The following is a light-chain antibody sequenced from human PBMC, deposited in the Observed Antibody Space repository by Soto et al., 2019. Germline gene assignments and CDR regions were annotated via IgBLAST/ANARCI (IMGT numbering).Light chain of an antibody. CDR3: QQYGNSRWT. CDR1: QSVSSTY. CDR2: AAS. Sequence: EIVLTQSPDTLSLFPGERATLSCRASQSVSSTYLAWYRQKPGQAPRPLISAASSRATGTPDRFSGSGSGTDFTLTISRLEPEDFAVYYCQQYGNSRWTFGQGTKVDIK. J-gene: IGKJ1*01. V-gene: IGKV3-20*01.